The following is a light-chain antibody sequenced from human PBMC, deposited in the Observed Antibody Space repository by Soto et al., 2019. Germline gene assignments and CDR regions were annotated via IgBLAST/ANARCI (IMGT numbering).Light chain of an antibody. CDR2: EVS. Sequence: QSALTQPPSASGSPGQSVTISCTGTSSDVGGYDYVSWYKQHPGKAPKLMICEVSKRPSGVPDRFSGSKSGNTAALTVSGLQAEDEADYYCSSYVGTNSYVFGTGTKVTVL. CDR1: SSDVGGYDY. V-gene: IGLV2-8*01. CDR3: SSYVGTNSYV. J-gene: IGLJ1*01.